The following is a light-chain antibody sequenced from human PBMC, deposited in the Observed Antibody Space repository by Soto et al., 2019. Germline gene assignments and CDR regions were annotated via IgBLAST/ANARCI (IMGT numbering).Light chain of an antibody. V-gene: IGKV3-11*01. CDR1: QAVSTY. J-gene: IGKJ1*01. CDR2: DAS. CDR3: QQRLLWPQT. Sequence: VVTQSPSTLSLSPGERATLSCRASQAVSTYVAWYQHKPGQAPRLLIYDASKRATGVPFRFSGSGSGTDFTLTVSSLEPEDFAVYYCQQRLLWPQTFGQGTKVDIK.